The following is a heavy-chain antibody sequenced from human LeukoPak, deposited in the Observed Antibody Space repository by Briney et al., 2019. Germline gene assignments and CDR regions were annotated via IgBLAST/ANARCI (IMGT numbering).Heavy chain of an antibody. J-gene: IGHJ2*01. CDR1: GFTFSSYA. V-gene: IGHV3-30*04. D-gene: IGHD4-17*01. Sequence: GRSLRLSCAASGFTFSSYAMHWVRQAPGKGLEWVAVISYDGSNKYYADSVKGRFTISRDDAKNSLYLQMNSLTAEDTAEYYCARNKINTVTTGWYFDLWGRGTLVSVSS. CDR3: ARNKINTVTTGWYFDL. CDR2: ISYDGSNK.